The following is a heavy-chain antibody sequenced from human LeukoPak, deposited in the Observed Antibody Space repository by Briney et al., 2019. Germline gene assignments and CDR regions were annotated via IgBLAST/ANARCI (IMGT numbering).Heavy chain of an antibody. D-gene: IGHD3-22*01. CDR2: ISEYNGNT. V-gene: IGHV1-18*01. J-gene: IGHJ4*02. CDR3: ARGVYDSSGYYLSEFDY. CDR1: GYTFTSYG. Sequence: GATVKVSCKASGYTFTSYGISWVRQAPGQGLEWMGWISEYNGNTNYAQKLQGRVTMTTDTSTSTAYMELRSLRSDDTAVYYCARGVYDSSGYYLSEFDYWGQGTLVTVSS.